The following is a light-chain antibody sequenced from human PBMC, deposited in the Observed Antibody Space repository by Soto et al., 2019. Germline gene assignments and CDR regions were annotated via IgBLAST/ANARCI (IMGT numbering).Light chain of an antibody. CDR3: QQYGSSPVT. J-gene: IGKJ1*01. Sequence: EIVLTQSTGTLSLSPGERATLSCRASQSVSSSYLAWYQQKPGQAPRLLIYGASSRATGIPDRFSGSGSGTDFTLTISRLEPEDFAVYYCQQYGSSPVTFGQGTKV. CDR2: GAS. V-gene: IGKV3-20*01. CDR1: QSVSSSY.